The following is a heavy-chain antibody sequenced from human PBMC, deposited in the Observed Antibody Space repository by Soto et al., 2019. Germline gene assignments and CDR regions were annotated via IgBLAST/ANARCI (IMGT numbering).Heavy chain of an antibody. Sequence: PGESLKISCKGSGYSFTSYWIGWVRQMPGKGLEWMGIIYPGDSDTRYSPSFQGQVTISADKSISTAYLQWSSLKASDTAMYYCARSVVVPAVIPDAFDIWGQGTMVTVSS. V-gene: IGHV5-51*01. CDR2: IYPGDSDT. J-gene: IGHJ3*02. CDR1: GYSFTSYW. CDR3: ARSVVVPAVIPDAFDI. D-gene: IGHD2-2*02.